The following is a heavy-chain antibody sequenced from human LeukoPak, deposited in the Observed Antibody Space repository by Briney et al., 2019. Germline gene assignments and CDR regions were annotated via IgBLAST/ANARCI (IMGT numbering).Heavy chain of an antibody. V-gene: IGHV1-69*06. CDR2: IIPIFGTA. J-gene: IGHJ5*02. Sequence: PWASVKVSCKASGGTFSSYAISWVRQAPGQGLEWMGGIIPIFGTANYAQKFQGRVTITADKSTSTAYMELSSLRSEDTAVYYCARDGSIWGYSYGYPSFDPWGQGTLVTVSS. CDR1: GGTFSSYA. D-gene: IGHD5-18*01. CDR3: ARDGSIWGYSYGYPSFDP.